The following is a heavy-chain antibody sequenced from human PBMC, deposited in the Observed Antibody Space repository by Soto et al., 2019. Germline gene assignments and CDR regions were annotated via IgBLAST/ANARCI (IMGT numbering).Heavy chain of an antibody. Sequence: QVQLVQSGVEVKKPGASVKVSCKASGYTFINHGITWVRQAPGQGLEWMGWISAYNGNTNYEQKFQGRVTMTRDTSTSTAHMELTGLRSDDTAVYYCARGMLRFGELYDAFDIWGQGTMVIVSS. V-gene: IGHV1-18*04. D-gene: IGHD3-10*01. CDR2: ISAYNGNT. CDR3: ARGMLRFGELYDAFDI. J-gene: IGHJ3*02. CDR1: GYTFINHG.